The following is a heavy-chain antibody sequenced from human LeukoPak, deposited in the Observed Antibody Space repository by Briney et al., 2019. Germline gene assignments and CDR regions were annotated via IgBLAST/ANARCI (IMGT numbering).Heavy chain of an antibody. D-gene: IGHD6-13*01. V-gene: IGHV1-69*13. Sequence: ASVKVSCKASGGTFSSYAISWVLQATGQGLEWMGGIIPIFGTANYAQKFQGRVTITADESTSTAYMELSSLRSEDTAVYYCARGYSSSWPFGWFDPWGQGTLVTVSS. CDR1: GGTFSSYA. J-gene: IGHJ5*02. CDR3: ARGYSSSWPFGWFDP. CDR2: IIPIFGTA.